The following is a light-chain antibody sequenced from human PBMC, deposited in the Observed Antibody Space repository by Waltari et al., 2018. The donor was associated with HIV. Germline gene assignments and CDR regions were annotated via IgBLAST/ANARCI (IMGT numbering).Light chain of an antibody. Sequence: QSVLTQPPSASGTPGQRVSISCSGSSSNIGSNIVNWYQQLPGTAPKLLIYSNNQRPSGVPDRFSGSKSGTSASLAISGFQSEDEADYYCAAWDDSLNAWVFGGGTKLTVL. CDR1: SSNIGSNI. V-gene: IGLV1-44*01. CDR3: AAWDDSLNAWV. J-gene: IGLJ3*02. CDR2: SNN.